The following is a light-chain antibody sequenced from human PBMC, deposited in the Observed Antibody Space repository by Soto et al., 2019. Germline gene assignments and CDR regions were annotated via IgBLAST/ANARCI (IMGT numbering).Light chain of an antibody. J-gene: IGKJ1*01. CDR3: QQYNNWPSWT. V-gene: IGKV3-15*01. Sequence: EIVLTQSPGTLSLSPGEIATLSFSASQSVTNNQFAWFRQKPGQAPRLLIYGASTRATGIPARFSGSGSGTEFTLTISSLQSEDFAVYYCQQYNNWPSWTFGQGTKVDIK. CDR2: GAS. CDR1: QSVTNN.